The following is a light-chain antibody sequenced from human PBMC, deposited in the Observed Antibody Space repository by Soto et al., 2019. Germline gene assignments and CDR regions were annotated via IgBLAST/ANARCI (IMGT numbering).Light chain of an antibody. CDR2: EVS. V-gene: IGLV2-14*01. J-gene: IGLJ3*02. CDR3: SSYTSSSTPAWV. CDR1: SSDVGGYNY. Sequence: QSALTQPASVSGSPGQSITIACTGTSSDVGGYNYVSWYQQHPGKAPKLMIYEVSNWPSGVSNRFSGSKSGNTASLTISGLQAEDEADYYCSSYTSSSTPAWVFGGGTKLTVL.